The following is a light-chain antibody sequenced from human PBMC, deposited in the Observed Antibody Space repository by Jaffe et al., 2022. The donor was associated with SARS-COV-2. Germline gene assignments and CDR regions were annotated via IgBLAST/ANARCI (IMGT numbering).Light chain of an antibody. Sequence: QSALTQPASVSGSPGQSITISCTGSSSDVGSYNLVSWYQQHPGKAPKVMIYEGSKRPSGVSDRFSGSKSGNTASLTISGLQADDEADYYCCSYAGSTTHVVFGGGTKLTVL. CDR1: SSDVGSYNL. J-gene: IGLJ2*01. CDR3: CSYAGSTTHVV. V-gene: IGLV2-23*01. CDR2: EGS.